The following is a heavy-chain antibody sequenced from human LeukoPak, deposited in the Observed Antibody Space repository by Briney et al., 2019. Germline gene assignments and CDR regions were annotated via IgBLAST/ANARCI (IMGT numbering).Heavy chain of an antibody. D-gene: IGHD1-26*01. J-gene: IGHJ4*02. CDR1: GFTFDDYA. Sequence: PGRSLRLSCAASGFTFDDYAMHWVRQAPGKGLEWVSGISWNSGSIGYADSVKGRFTISRDNAKNSLYLQMNSLRAEDTALYYCAKEGELVVYWGQGTLVTVSS. V-gene: IGHV3-9*01. CDR3: AKEGELVVY. CDR2: ISWNSGSI.